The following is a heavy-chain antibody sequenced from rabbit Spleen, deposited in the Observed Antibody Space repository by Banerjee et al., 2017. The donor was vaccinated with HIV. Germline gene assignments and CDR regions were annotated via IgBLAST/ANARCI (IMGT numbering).Heavy chain of an antibody. CDR1: GFDFSHYG. J-gene: IGHJ4*01. Sequence: HLKEAGGGLDQPGGSLKLSCKATGFDFSHYGVSWVRQVPGKGLKWIGYIDPVFGSSTYATLVNGRFPISSHNAQNTLYLQLNSLTVADTAPYFCARDYDGDVYITYLDLWGPGTLVTVS. CDR3: ARDYDGDVYITYLDL. CDR2: IDPVFGSS. D-gene: IGHD6-1*01. V-gene: IGHV1S7*01.